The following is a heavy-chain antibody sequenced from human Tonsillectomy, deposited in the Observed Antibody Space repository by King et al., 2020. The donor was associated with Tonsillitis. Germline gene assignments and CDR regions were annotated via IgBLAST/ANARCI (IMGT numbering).Heavy chain of an antibody. CDR3: ARGMYYVFRGGLRPYWHFDS. CDR1: VFTFSSYE. D-gene: IGHD3-3*01. J-gene: IGHJ2*01. V-gene: IGHV3-48*03. Sequence: VQLVESGGGLVQPGGSLRLSCAASVFTFSSYEMNWVRQAPGKGLEWVSYLCSSGSTIYYADSVKGRFTISRGNAKNSLFLPMNSLRAEDTAGYYCARGMYYVFRGGLRPYWHFDSWGRGTLATVSS. CDR2: LCSSGSTI.